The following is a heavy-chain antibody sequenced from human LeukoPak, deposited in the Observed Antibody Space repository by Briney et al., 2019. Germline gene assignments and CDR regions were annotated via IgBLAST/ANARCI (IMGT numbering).Heavy chain of an antibody. J-gene: IGHJ4*02. CDR2: IKPDGSEK. Sequence: GGSLRLSCAGSGFNFRDHWMSWLRQAPGKGPEWVAHIKPDGSEKYYVDSVKGRFIISRDDARNSLSLQMNTLRAEDTAVYYCVRGGAARPDYWGRGTLVSVSS. D-gene: IGHD6-6*01. CDR1: GFNFRDHW. V-gene: IGHV3-7*01. CDR3: VRGGAARPDY.